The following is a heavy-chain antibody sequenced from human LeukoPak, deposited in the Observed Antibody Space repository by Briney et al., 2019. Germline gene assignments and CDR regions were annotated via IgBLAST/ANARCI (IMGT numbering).Heavy chain of an antibody. D-gene: IGHD3-3*01. CDR3: ARGRLYYDFWSGYLDYYYYYMDV. Sequence: SETLSLTCTVSGGSISSYYCSWIRQPAGKGLEWIGRIYTSGSNNYNPSLKSRVTMSVDTSKNQFSLKLSSVTAADTAVYYCARGRLYYDFWSGYLDYYYYYMDVWGKGTTVTVSS. CDR1: GGSISSYY. J-gene: IGHJ6*03. CDR2: IYTSGSN. V-gene: IGHV4-4*07.